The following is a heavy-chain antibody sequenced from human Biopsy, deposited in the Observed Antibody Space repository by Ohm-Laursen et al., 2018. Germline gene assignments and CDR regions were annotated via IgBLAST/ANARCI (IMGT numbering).Heavy chain of an antibody. CDR2: IWYDGTDK. CDR1: GFTFSGYG. V-gene: IGHV3-33*01. D-gene: IGHD3-10*01. CDR3: ARDRYYGSENYFSHYNMDV. J-gene: IGHJ6*03. Sequence: SLRLSCAASGFTFSGYGMHWVRQAPGKGLGWVAVIWYDGTDKFYADSVKGRFTISRDNSKNTLYLHMNNLRAADTAVYYCARDRYYGSENYFSHYNMDVWGQGTTVTVSS.